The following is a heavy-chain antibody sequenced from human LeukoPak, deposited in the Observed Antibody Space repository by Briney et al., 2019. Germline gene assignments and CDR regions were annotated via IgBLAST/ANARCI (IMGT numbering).Heavy chain of an antibody. CDR1: GGSFSGYS. V-gene: IGHV4-34*01. Sequence: SETLSLTCAVYGGSFSGYSWSWIRQPPGKGLEWIGEINHSGSTNYNPSLKSRVTISVDTSKNQFSLKLSSVTAADTAVYYCASRPRCSFDYWGQGTLVTVSS. CDR3: ASRPRCSFDY. CDR2: INHSGST. D-gene: IGHD4/OR15-4a*01. J-gene: IGHJ4*02.